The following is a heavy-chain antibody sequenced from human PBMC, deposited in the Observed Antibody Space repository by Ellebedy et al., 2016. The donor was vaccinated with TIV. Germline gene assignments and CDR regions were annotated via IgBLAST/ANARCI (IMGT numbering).Heavy chain of an antibody. Sequence: GESLKISCAASGFTFSTYAMSWVRQVPGKGLEWVSVISGSGGSTYYADSVKGRLTISRDNSKSTLFLHMSSLRVEDTAVYYCAKDSFRDHDYVYYPDSWGQGTPVTVSS. CDR3: AKDSFRDHDYVYYPDS. CDR1: GFTFSTYA. D-gene: IGHD3-10*02. CDR2: ISGSGGST. V-gene: IGHV3-23*01. J-gene: IGHJ4*02.